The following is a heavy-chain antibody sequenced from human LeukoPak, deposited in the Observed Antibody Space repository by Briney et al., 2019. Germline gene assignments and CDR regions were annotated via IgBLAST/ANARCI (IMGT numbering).Heavy chain of an antibody. CDR3: TRDSANYHFAY. J-gene: IGHJ4*02. V-gene: IGHV3-66*01. D-gene: IGHD4/OR15-4a*01. Sequence: GGSLRLSCAASGFAVKDNFMSWVRQAPGKGLEWVSVLYSGGATYYADSVKGRFTISRDNSKNIVFLQMNDLRTEDTAFYYCTRDSANYHFAYWGQGTLVTVSS. CDR2: LYSGGAT. CDR1: GFAVKDNF.